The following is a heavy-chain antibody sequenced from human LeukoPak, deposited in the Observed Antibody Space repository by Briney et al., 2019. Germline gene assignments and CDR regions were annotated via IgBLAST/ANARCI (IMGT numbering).Heavy chain of an antibody. Sequence: SETLSLTCTVSGGSISSGSYYWSWIRQPPGKGLEWIGYIYYSGSTNYNPSLKSRVTISVDTSKNQFSLKLSSVTAADTAVYYCARDSNYYDSSGYRHWGQGTLVTVSS. J-gene: IGHJ4*02. CDR2: IYYSGST. D-gene: IGHD3-22*01. V-gene: IGHV4-61*01. CDR3: ARDSNYYDSSGYRH. CDR1: GGSISSGSYY.